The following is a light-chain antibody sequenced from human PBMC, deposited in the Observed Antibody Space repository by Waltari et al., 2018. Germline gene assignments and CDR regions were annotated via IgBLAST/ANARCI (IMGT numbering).Light chain of an antibody. Sequence: DVQMTQSPSTLSASVGDRVTITCRASEDINTWLAWYQQKPGKAPKLLIADAASLKSGVPSRFSGSGSGTAFTLTITSMQPDDFATYYCQHYKNFPLTFGGGTNVEV. V-gene: IGKV1-5*01. CDR2: DAA. CDR3: QHYKNFPLT. J-gene: IGKJ4*01. CDR1: EDINTW.